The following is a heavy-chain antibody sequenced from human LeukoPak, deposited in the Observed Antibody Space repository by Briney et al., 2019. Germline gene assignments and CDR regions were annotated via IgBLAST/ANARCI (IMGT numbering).Heavy chain of an antibody. V-gene: IGHV4-59*01. D-gene: IGHD6-13*01. CDR3: ARVYWSSSARGAFDI. CDR1: GGTMSRYY. J-gene: IGHJ3*02. CDR2: IYYSGST. Sequence: PSETLSLTCTVSGGTMSRYYWSWIRKPPGKGLEWIGYIYYSGSTNYNPSLKSRVTISVDTSKNQFSLKLSSVTAADTAVYYCARVYWSSSARGAFDIWGQGTMVTVSS.